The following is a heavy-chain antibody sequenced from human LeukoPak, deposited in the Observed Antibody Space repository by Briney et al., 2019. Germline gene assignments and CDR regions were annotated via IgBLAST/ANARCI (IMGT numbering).Heavy chain of an antibody. CDR1: GFTFSNYA. V-gene: IGHV3-30-3*01. CDR3: ARSGGSTGSVSVRRFDI. Sequence: GRSLRLSCAASGFTFSNYAMHWVRQAPGKGLQWVAFISYDGSNIYYADSVKGRFTISRDNSKNTLYLQMNSLRAEDTAVYYCARSGGSTGSVSVRRFDIWGQGTMVTVSS. CDR2: ISYDGSNI. J-gene: IGHJ3*02. D-gene: IGHD2-8*02.